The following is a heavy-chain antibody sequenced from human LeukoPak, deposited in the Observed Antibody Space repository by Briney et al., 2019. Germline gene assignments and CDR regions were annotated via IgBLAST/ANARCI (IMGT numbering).Heavy chain of an antibody. CDR1: GGSMNNYY. CDR3: ARVAVDSDVDF. Sequence: SETLSLTCTVSGGSMNNYYGNWIRQPPGKGLEWIDYIYSSGSSDSIPSLRSRVTISSDTSRNQFSLELRSVTAADTAVYYCARVAVDSDVDFWGQGTLVTVSA. J-gene: IGHJ4*02. D-gene: IGHD6-19*01. CDR2: IYSSGSS. V-gene: IGHV4-59*01.